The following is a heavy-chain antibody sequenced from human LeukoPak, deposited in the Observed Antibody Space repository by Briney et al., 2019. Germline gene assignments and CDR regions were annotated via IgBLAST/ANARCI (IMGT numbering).Heavy chain of an antibody. J-gene: IGHJ4*02. Sequence: SETLSLTCAVSGSSMTIYSWGWIRQAPGKGLEWIGYNTDSGNINFNPALKSRVTISVDTSKSQFSLKLSSVTAADTAVYYCARGRGRGAQYYFDYWGQGTLVTVSS. CDR1: GSSMTIYS. CDR2: NTDSGNI. V-gene: IGHV4-59*01. D-gene: IGHD3-16*01. CDR3: ARGRGRGAQYYFDY.